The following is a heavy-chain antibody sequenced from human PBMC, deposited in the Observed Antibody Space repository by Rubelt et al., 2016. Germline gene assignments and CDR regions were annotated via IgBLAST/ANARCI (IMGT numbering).Heavy chain of an antibody. CDR2: INDGGST. Sequence: QVQLQQWGAGLLKPSETLSLTCAVYGGSFSGYYWSWIRQPPGKGLEWIGEINDGGSTNFNPSLKSRVSMSVDNLKNQFSLKVTSVTAADTAVYYCRRDGYHNGGYYFDYWGQGTPVTVSS. CDR1: GGSFSGYY. CDR3: RRDGYHNGGYYFDY. J-gene: IGHJ4*02. V-gene: IGHV4-34*02. D-gene: IGHD5-24*01.